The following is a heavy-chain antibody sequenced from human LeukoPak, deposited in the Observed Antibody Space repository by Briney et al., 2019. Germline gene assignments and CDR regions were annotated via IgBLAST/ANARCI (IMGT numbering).Heavy chain of an antibody. CDR3: ARAREVFDAFDI. Sequence: ASVKVSCKASGYTFTSYDINWVRQATGQGLEWMGWMNPNSGNTGYAQKFQGRVTMTRNTSISTAYRERSSLRSEDTAVYYCARAREVFDAFDIWGQGTMVTVSS. V-gene: IGHV1-8*01. J-gene: IGHJ3*02. D-gene: IGHD1-26*01. CDR1: GYTFTSYD. CDR2: MNPNSGNT.